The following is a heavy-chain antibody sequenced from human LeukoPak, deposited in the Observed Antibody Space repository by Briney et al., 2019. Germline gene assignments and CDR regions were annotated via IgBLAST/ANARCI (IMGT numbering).Heavy chain of an antibody. Sequence: GGSLRLSCAASGFTFSSYAMHWVRQAPGKGLEWVAVISYDGSNKYYADSVKGRFTISRDNSKNTLYLQMNSLRAEDTAVYYCARDPGTHAFDIWGQGTMVTVSS. CDR3: ARDPGTHAFDI. J-gene: IGHJ3*02. CDR1: GFTFSSYA. CDR2: ISYDGSNK. V-gene: IGHV3-30-3*01.